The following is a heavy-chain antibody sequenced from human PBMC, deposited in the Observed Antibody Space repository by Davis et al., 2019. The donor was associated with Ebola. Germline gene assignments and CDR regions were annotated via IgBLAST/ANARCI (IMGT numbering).Heavy chain of an antibody. Sequence: SETLSLTCAVSGYSINRGYYWGWIRQPPGKGLEYIGSFYPSRSTNYNPSLKSRVAISVDASKNQFFLKLSSVTASDTAVYYCARVRGIMLRGVRATLENAFDLWGQGTLVTVS. D-gene: IGHD3-10*01. CDR2: FYPSRST. CDR1: GYSINRGYY. V-gene: IGHV4-38-2*01. CDR3: ARVRGIMLRGVRATLENAFDL. J-gene: IGHJ3*01.